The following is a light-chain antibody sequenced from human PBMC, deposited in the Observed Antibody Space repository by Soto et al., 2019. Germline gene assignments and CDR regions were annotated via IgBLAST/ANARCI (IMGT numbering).Light chain of an antibody. CDR1: QSVSSK. CDR3: QQYGSSGT. Sequence: EIVLTQSPATLSLSPGIRATLSCRASQSVSSKLAWYQQKPGQAPRLLIYGASNRATGIPDRFSGSGSGTDFTLTISRLEPEDFAVYYCQQYGSSGTFGQGTKVDIK. J-gene: IGKJ1*01. V-gene: IGKV3-20*01. CDR2: GAS.